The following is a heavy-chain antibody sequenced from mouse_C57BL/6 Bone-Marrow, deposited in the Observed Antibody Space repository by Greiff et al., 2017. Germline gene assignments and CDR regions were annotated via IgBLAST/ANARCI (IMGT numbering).Heavy chain of an antibody. D-gene: IGHD1-1*01. V-gene: IGHV1-69*01. CDR2: IDPSDSYT. Sequence: QVHVKQPGAELVMPGASVKLSCKASGYTFTSYWMHWVKQRPGQGLEWIGEIDPSDSYTNYNQKFKGKSTLTVDKSSSTAYMQLSSLTSEDSAVYYCARDYAGSSYENAMDYWGQGTSVTVSS. J-gene: IGHJ4*01. CDR1: GYTFTSYW. CDR3: ARDYAGSSYENAMDY.